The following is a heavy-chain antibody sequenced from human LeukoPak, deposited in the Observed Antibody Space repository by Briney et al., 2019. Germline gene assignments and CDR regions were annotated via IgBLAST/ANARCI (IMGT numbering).Heavy chain of an antibody. CDR2: IIPIFGTA. D-gene: IGHD3-16*01. CDR3: ARNREGDAFDI. J-gene: IGHJ4*02. Sequence: ASVKVSCKASGGTFSSYAISWVRQAPGQGLEWMGEIIPIFGTANYAQKFQGRVTITADESTSTAYMELSSLRSEDTAVYYCARNREGDAFDIWGQGTLVTVSS. V-gene: IGHV1-69*01. CDR1: GGTFSSYA.